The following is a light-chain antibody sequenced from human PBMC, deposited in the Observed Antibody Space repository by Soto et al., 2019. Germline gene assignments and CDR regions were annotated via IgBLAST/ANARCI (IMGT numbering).Light chain of an antibody. CDR2: EVT. CDR3: SSYAGSNSYV. CDR1: SSDVGGYNY. Sequence: QSVLTQPPSASGSPGQSVTISCTGTSSDVGGYNYVSWYQQHPGKAPKLMIYEVTKRPSGVPDRFSGSKSGNTASLTVSGLQAEDEADYYCSSYAGSNSYVFGTGTTVTV. V-gene: IGLV2-8*01. J-gene: IGLJ1*01.